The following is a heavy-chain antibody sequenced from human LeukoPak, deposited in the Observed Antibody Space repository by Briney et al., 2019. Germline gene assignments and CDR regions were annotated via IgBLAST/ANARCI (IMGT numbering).Heavy chain of an antibody. V-gene: IGHV1-58*01. CDR1: GFTFTSSA. CDR2: IVVGSGNT. J-gene: IGHJ3*01. Sequence: SVKVSCKASGFTFTSSAVQWVRQARGQRLEWIGWIVVGSGNTNYAQKFQERVTITRDMSTSLVYMELSSLRSEDTAVYYCAAEAAYYYGSRDAFDVWGQGTMVTVSS. D-gene: IGHD3-10*01. CDR3: AAEAAYYYGSRDAFDV.